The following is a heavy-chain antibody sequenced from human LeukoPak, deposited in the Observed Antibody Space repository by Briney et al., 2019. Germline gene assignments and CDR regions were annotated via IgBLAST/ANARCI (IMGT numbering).Heavy chain of an antibody. D-gene: IGHD4-17*01. CDR1: GGSINTPNYY. Sequence: SETLSLTCTVSGGSINTPNYYWGWIRQTPGKGLEWIGNIFYSGGTYYSPSLTSRVTISLDTSRNQFSLKLNSVTAADTAVYYCARDLAVTTGFNWFDPWGQGTLVTVSS. CDR2: IFYSGGT. V-gene: IGHV4-39*07. CDR3: ARDLAVTTGFNWFDP. J-gene: IGHJ5*02.